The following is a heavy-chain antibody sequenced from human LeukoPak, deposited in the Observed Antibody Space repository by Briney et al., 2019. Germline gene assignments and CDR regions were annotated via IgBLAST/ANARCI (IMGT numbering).Heavy chain of an antibody. CDR1: GFAFNSYA. CDR3: ARDLSGTYMVDY. D-gene: IGHD1-26*01. Sequence: HPGGSLRLSCAVSGFAFNSYAMHWVRQAPGEGLEWEAFISHDGSAQSYADSVKGRFTISRDNSKNTLYLQMNSLRPEDTAVYYCARDLSGTYMVDYWGQGTLVTVSS. J-gene: IGHJ4*02. V-gene: IGHV3-30-3*01. CDR2: ISHDGSAQ.